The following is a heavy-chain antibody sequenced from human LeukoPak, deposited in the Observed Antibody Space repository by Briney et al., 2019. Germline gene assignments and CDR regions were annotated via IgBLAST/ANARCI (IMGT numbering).Heavy chain of an antibody. CDR1: GLAFSAYK. CDR3: VVGGSPGY. Sequence: GGSLRLSCAASGLAFSAYKMHWVRQAPRKGLVWVSRISNDGYTTDYADFVQGRFTASRDNTKNTWSLEMNSLRAEDTAVYYCVVGGSPGYWGQGTLVTVSS. V-gene: IGHV3-74*01. J-gene: IGHJ4*02. D-gene: IGHD2-15*01. CDR2: ISNDGYTT.